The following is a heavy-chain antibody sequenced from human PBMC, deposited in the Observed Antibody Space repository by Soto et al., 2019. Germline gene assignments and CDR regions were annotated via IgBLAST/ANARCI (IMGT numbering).Heavy chain of an antibody. D-gene: IGHD3-22*01. CDR1: GYTFTSCA. CDR3: ATRQYDSSGYYHPDPFDI. V-gene: IGHV1-3*01. Sequence: GASMKVSCKASGYTFTSCAIHWVRQAPGQRLEWMGWINAGNGNTKYSQKFQGRVTITRDTSASTAYMELSSLRSEDTAVYYCATRQYDSSGYYHPDPFDIWGQGTMVTVSS. CDR2: INAGNGNT. J-gene: IGHJ3*02.